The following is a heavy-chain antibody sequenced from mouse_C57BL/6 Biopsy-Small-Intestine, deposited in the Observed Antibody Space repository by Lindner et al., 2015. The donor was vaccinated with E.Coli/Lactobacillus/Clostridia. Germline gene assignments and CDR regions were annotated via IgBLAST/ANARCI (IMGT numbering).Heavy chain of an antibody. D-gene: IGHD1-1*01. CDR1: GYTFTNYW. Sequence: VQLQESGAELVRPGTSVKMSCKASGYTFTNYWIGWAKQRPGHGLEWIGDIYPGGGYTNYNEKFKGKATLTADKSSSTAYMQLSSLTSEDSAVYFCAREDYGSNHWYFDVWGTGTTVTVSS. V-gene: IGHV1-63*01. CDR3: AREDYGSNHWYFDV. CDR2: IYPGGGYT. J-gene: IGHJ1*03.